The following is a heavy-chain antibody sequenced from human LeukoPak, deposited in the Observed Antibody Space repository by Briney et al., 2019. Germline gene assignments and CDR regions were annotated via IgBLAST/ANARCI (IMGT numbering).Heavy chain of an antibody. CDR3: AGESFDI. Sequence: GRSLRLSCAASGFTFSNYAMDWVRQAPGKGLEWVAVISKDGSMKYYADSVQGRITVSRDNSENTLHLQMNSLKTEDTAVYYCAGESFDIWGQGTMVTVSS. J-gene: IGHJ3*02. CDR2: ISKDGSMK. CDR1: GFTFSNYA. V-gene: IGHV3-30*04.